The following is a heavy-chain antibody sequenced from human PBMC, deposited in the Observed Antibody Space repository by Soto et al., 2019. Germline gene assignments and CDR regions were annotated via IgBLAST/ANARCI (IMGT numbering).Heavy chain of an antibody. CDR3: AREGLMGFYYYGMDV. CDR2: IYSGGST. Sequence: PGVSLRLSCAVSGFTVSTNYMSWVRQAPGKGLEWVSVIYSGGSTYYADSVKGRFTISRDSSKNTLYLQMNSLRAEDTAVYYCAREGLMGFYYYGMDVWGQGTTVTVSS. J-gene: IGHJ6*02. V-gene: IGHV3-66*01. CDR1: GFTVSTNY.